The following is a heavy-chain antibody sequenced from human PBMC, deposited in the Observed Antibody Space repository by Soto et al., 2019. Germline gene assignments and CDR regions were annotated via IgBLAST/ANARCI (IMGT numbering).Heavy chain of an antibody. Sequence: PGGSLRLSCAASGFTFSSYWMSWVRQAPGKGLEWVANIKQDGSEKYYVDSVKGRFTISRDNAKNSLYLQMNSLRAEDTAVYYCASVGSDDYGDYQDYWGQGTLVTVSS. J-gene: IGHJ4*02. CDR2: IKQDGSEK. D-gene: IGHD4-17*01. CDR1: GFTFSSYW. CDR3: ASVGSDDYGDYQDY. V-gene: IGHV3-7*01.